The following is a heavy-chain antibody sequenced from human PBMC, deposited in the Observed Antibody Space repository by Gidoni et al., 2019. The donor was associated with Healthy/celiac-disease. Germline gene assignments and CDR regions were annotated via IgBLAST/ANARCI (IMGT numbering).Heavy chain of an antibody. V-gene: IGHV4-59*01. Sequence: QVQLQESGPGLVKPSETLSLTCTVAGGSISSYYWSWIRQPPGKGLEWIGYIYYSGSTNYNPSLKSRVTISVDTSKNQFSLKLSSVTAADTAVYYCARDYSGSYSFDYWGQGTLVTVSS. CDR1: GGSISSYY. CDR2: IYYSGST. J-gene: IGHJ4*02. CDR3: ARDYSGSYSFDY. D-gene: IGHD1-26*01.